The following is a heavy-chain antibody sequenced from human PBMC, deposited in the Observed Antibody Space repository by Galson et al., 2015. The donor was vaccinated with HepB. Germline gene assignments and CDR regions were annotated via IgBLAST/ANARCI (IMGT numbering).Heavy chain of an antibody. Sequence: TLSLTCSVSGGSIRSDYWSWIRPPPGKGLEWIGHISYRGSPNYNPSLQSRVTISVDTSNNQFSLKLISVTAADTAVYYCVRGPGGYNSGLPFDSWGQGILVTVSS. CDR2: ISYRGSP. V-gene: IGHV4-59*01. CDR1: GGSIRSDY. D-gene: IGHD5-18*01. J-gene: IGHJ4*02. CDR3: VRGPGGYNSGLPFDS.